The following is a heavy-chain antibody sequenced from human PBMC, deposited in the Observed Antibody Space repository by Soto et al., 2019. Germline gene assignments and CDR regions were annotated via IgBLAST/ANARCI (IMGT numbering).Heavy chain of an antibody. D-gene: IGHD6-25*01. CDR2: ISDSGSTI. CDR1: GFTFSDYC. J-gene: IGHJ5*02. V-gene: IGHV3-11*01. CDR3: ARGGSGWTRGGWLGP. Sequence: QMQLVQSGGGLVKPGGSLTLSCKASGFTFSDYCMIWVRQTPGKGLEWLSYISDSGSTIYYADSVRARFTIFRENAANSVYLQLDSLTDGDTAFYYCARGGSGWTRGGWLGPWGQGSLVTVSS.